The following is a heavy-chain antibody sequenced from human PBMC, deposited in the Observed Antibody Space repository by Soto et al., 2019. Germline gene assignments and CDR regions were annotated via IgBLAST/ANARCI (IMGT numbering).Heavy chain of an antibody. CDR3: ARDRRHIAAAGSGTYYYGMDV. CDR1: GGTFSSYT. Sequence: SVKVSCKASGGTFSSYTISWVRQAPGQGLEWMGRIIPILGIANYAQKFQGRVTITADKSTSTAYMELSSLRSEDTAVYYCARDRRHIAAAGSGTYYYGMDVWGQGTTVTVSS. CDR2: IIPILGIA. J-gene: IGHJ6*02. V-gene: IGHV1-69*04. D-gene: IGHD6-13*01.